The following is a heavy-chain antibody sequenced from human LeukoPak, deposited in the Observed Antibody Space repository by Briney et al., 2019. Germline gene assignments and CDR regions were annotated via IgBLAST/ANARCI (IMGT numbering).Heavy chain of an antibody. CDR3: AELGITMIGGV. V-gene: IGHV3-11*04. CDR1: GFTFSDYY. J-gene: IGHJ6*04. Sequence: PGGSLRLSCAASGFTFSDYYMTWIRQAPGKGLEWVSYISSSGSTIYYADSLKGRFTISRDNAKHSLYLQMNRLMSEDTAVSYCAELGITMIGGVWGKGTTVTISS. CDR2: ISSSGSTI. D-gene: IGHD3-10*02.